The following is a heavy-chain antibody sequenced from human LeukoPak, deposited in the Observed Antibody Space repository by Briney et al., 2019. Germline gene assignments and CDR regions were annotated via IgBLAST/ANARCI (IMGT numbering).Heavy chain of an antibody. CDR1: GFTFKLYW. J-gene: IGHJ4*02. CDR2: INDDGSDT. D-gene: IGHD2-15*01. CDR3: IRQVVEADID. Sequence: GGSLRLSCAASGFTFKLYWMHWVRQVPGKRPVWVSRINDDGSDTIYADSVRGRFTISRDDAKNTVYLQMNSLQTEDTATYYCIRQVVEADIDWGQGTLVTVSS. V-gene: IGHV3-74*01.